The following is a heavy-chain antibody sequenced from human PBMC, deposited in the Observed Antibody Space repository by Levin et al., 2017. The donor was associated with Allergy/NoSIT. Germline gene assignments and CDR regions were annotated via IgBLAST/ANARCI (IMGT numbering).Heavy chain of an antibody. CDR2: ISWNGGSI. D-gene: IGHD5-12*01. V-gene: IGHV3-9*01. CDR3: AKDDGYSGYVGLDY. CDR1: GFTFDDYA. Sequence: GGSLRLSCAASGFTFDDYAMHWVRQAPGKGLEWVSGISWNGGSIGYADSVKGRFTISRDNAKNSLYLQMNSLRAEDTALYYCAKDDGYSGYVGLDYWGQGTLVTVSS. J-gene: IGHJ4*02.